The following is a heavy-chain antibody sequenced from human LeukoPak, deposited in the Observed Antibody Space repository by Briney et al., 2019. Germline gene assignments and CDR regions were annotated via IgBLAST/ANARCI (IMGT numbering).Heavy chain of an antibody. CDR2: ISYRGST. V-gene: IGHV4-31*02. J-gene: IGHJ4*02. CDR3: ARISQSSGGFYY. Sequence: SQTLSLTCTVSGGSISNSGGFYWSWIRQHPGDGLEWIGFISYRGSTYYNPSLKSRVSMSVDTSRRQFSLRLTSVTDEDTAVYYCARISQSSGGFYYWGQGTLVTVSS. D-gene: IGHD2-15*01. CDR1: GGSISNSGGFY.